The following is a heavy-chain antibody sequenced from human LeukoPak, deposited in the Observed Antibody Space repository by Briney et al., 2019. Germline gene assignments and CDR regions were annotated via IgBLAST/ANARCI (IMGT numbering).Heavy chain of an antibody. CDR2: ISGGTT. Sequence: GGSLRLSCTASGLTFGDYLMSWFRQAPGKGLEWIGFISGGTTEYAASVKGRFTISRDDSTSIAYLQMNSLTTEDTAVYYCSRGSGWLSVYWGQGTLVTVSS. CDR1: GLTFGDYL. D-gene: IGHD6-19*01. J-gene: IGHJ4*02. V-gene: IGHV3-49*03. CDR3: SRGSGWLSVY.